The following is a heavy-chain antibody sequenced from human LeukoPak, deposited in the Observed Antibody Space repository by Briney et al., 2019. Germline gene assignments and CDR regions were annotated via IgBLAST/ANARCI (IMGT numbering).Heavy chain of an antibody. CDR2: IYYSGST. CDR3: ARRGYGDYDAFDI. J-gene: IGHJ3*02. Sequence: TSKTLSLTCTVSGGSISSYYWSWIRQPPGKGLEWIGYIYYSGSTNYNPSLKSRVTISVDTSKNQFSLKLSSVTASDTAVYYCARRGYGDYDAFDIWGQGTMVTVSS. D-gene: IGHD4-17*01. V-gene: IGHV4-59*08. CDR1: GGSISSYY.